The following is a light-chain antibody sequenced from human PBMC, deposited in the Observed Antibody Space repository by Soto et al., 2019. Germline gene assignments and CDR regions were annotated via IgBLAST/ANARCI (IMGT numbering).Light chain of an antibody. V-gene: IGLV2-23*01. CDR1: SSDVGSYNL. CDR3: CSYVGNSAWV. CDR2: DGS. J-gene: IGLJ1*01. Sequence: QSVRTQPASVSGSPGQSITISCTGTSSDVGSYNLVSWYQQHPGKAPKLLIYDGSQRPSGVSNRFSESKSGNTASLTISGLQAEDEADYYCCSYVGNSAWVFGSGTKVTVL.